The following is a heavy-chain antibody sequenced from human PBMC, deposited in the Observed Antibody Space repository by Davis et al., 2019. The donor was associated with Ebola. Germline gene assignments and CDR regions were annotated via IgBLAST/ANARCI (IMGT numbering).Heavy chain of an antibody. V-gene: IGHV1-18*04. CDR2: ITAYNGNT. J-gene: IGHJ4*02. Sequence: AASVKVSCKASGYTFTSYGISWVRQAPGQGLEWMGWITAYNGNTNYAQKFQGRVTMTTDTPQRTAYMELRSLRPDDTAVYYCARNEHQGGDTWVLVASGLLDQWGQGTLVSVSS. D-gene: IGHD1-26*01. CDR1: GYTFTSYG. CDR3: ARNEHQGGDTWVLVASGLLDQ.